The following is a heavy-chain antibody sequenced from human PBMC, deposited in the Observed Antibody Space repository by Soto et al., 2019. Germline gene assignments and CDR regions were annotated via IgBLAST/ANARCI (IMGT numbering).Heavy chain of an antibody. D-gene: IGHD3-10*01. J-gene: IGHJ6*02. CDR2: INHSGST. CDR3: ARGYYYGSGSDPTAYYYGMDV. CDR1: SGSFSGYY. Sequence: SETLSLTCAVDSGSFSGYYWSWIHQPPGKGLEWIGEINHSGSTNYNPSLKSRVTISVDTSKNQFSLKLSSVTAADTAVYYCARGYYYGSGSDPTAYYYGMDVWGQGTTVT. V-gene: IGHV4-34*01.